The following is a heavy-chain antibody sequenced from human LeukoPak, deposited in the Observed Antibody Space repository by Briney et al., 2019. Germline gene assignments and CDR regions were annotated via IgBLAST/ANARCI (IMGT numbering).Heavy chain of an antibody. CDR3: AKDMQSSSWYEGWFDP. CDR2: ISWNSGSI. V-gene: IGHV3-9*01. CDR1: GFTFGDYA. J-gene: IGHJ5*02. Sequence: GRSLRLSCAASGFTFGDYAMHWVRQAPGKGLEWVSGISWNSGSIGYADSVKGRFTISRDNAKNSLYLQMNSLRAEDTALYYCAKDMQSSSWYEGWFDPWGQGTLVTVSS. D-gene: IGHD6-13*01.